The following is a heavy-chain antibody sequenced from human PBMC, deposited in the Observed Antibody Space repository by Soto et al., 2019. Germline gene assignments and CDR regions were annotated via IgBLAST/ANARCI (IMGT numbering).Heavy chain of an antibody. CDR1: GITFSSYW. CDR2: INQDGHTT. D-gene: IGHD5-12*01. Sequence: GGSLRLSCAASGITFSSYWMSWVRQAPGKGLEWVAIINQDGHTTNYGDSVKGRFTISRDSAKSSVYLHMNSLRVEDTAVYYCVRHRGYYDYEDFWFWGQGTLVTVSS. V-gene: IGHV3-7*01. CDR3: VRHRGYYDYEDFWF. J-gene: IGHJ4*02.